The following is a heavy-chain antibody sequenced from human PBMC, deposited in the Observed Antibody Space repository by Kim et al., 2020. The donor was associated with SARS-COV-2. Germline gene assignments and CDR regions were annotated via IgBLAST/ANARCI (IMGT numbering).Heavy chain of an antibody. V-gene: IGHV3-21*01. CDR3: ARDYYDTSGYTITDY. D-gene: IGHD3-22*01. J-gene: IGHJ4*02. Sequence: AGSVKGRFTIARDNAKNSLYLQMNSLRAEDTAVYYCARDYYDTSGYTITDYWGQGTLVTVSS.